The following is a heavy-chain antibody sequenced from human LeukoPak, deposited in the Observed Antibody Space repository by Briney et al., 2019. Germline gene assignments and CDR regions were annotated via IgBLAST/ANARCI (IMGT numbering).Heavy chain of an antibody. CDR3: ATLIRRLLSPKYYFDY. Sequence: GGSLRLSCAASGFTFRSYWMSWVRQAPGKGLEWVANIKQDGTETYYADSVNGRFTISRDNAENSLYLQMNSLTAEDTAVYYCATLIRRLLSPKYYFDYWGQGALVTVSA. CDR2: IKQDGTET. J-gene: IGHJ4*02. D-gene: IGHD2-8*01. CDR1: GFTFRSYW. V-gene: IGHV3-7*05.